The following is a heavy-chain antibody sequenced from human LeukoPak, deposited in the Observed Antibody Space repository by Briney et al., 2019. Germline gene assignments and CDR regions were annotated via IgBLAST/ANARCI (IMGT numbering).Heavy chain of an antibody. Sequence: GSSVKVSCKASGGTFSSYAISWVRQAPGQGLEWMGWINTNSGGTNYAQKFQGRVTMARDTSISTAYMELSRLTLDDTALYYCARDFMMVRGVISFPDSWGHGTLVTVSS. J-gene: IGHJ5*01. CDR1: GGTFSSYA. D-gene: IGHD3-10*01. CDR3: ARDFMMVRGVISFPDS. CDR2: INTNSGGT. V-gene: IGHV1-2*02.